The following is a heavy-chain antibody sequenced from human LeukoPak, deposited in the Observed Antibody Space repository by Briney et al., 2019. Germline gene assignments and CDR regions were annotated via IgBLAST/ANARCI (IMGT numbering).Heavy chain of an antibody. CDR1: GYSFTSYG. Sequence: ASVKLSFKATGYSFTSYGISWIRQAPGQGHEWMGWISAYNGNTNYAQKLQGRVTMTTDTSTSTAYMELRSLRSDDTAVYYCARDHIAVAGENFDYWGQGTLVSVSS. J-gene: IGHJ4*02. CDR2: ISAYNGNT. D-gene: IGHD6-19*01. V-gene: IGHV1-18*04. CDR3: ARDHIAVAGENFDY.